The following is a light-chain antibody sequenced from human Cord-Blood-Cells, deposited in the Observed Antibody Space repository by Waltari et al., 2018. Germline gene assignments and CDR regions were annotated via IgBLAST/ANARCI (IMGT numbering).Light chain of an antibody. V-gene: IGKV1-33*01. CDR1: QDISNY. Sequence: DIQMTQSPSSLSASVGDRVTITCQASQDISNYLNWYQQKPGKAPKLLIYDASNLETGVPSRFSASGSGTDFPFTISSLQPEDIATYYCQQYDNLLTFGPGTKVDIK. CDR2: DAS. CDR3: QQYDNLLT. J-gene: IGKJ3*01.